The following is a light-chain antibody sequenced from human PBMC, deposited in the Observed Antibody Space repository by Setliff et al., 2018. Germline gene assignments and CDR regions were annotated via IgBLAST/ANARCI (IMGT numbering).Light chain of an antibody. CDR3: QSYAGGLGGYV. Sequence: QSALAQPPSVSGAPGQTVSISCTGSTSGFSVHWYQQLPGAAPKLIIWTNNIRSSGVPDRFSGSKSGTSASLVITGLQPEDEADYYCQSYAGGLGGYVFGGGTKVTLL. V-gene: IGLV1-40*01. CDR1: TSGFS. CDR2: TNN. J-gene: IGLJ1*01.